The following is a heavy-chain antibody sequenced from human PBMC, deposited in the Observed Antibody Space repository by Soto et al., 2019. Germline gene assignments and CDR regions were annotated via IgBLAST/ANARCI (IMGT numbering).Heavy chain of an antibody. D-gene: IGHD4-17*01. J-gene: IGHJ4*02. CDR2: ISYDGSNK. Sequence: GGSLRLSCAASGFTFSSYAMHWVRQAPGKGLEWVAVISYDGSNKYYADSVKGRFTISRDNSKNTLYLQMNSLRAEDTAVYYCARDIGYGDYHYYFDYWGQGTLVTVSS. V-gene: IGHV3-30-3*01. CDR1: GFTFSSYA. CDR3: ARDIGYGDYHYYFDY.